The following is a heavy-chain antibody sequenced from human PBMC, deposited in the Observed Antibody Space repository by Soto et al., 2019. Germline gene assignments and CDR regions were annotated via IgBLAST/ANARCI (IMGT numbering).Heavy chain of an antibody. V-gene: IGHV3-15*01. Sequence: EVQLVESGGGLVKPGGSLRLSCAASGFTFSNAWMSWVRQAPGKGLEWVGRIKSKTDGGTTDYAAPVKGRFTISRDDSKNTLYLQMNSLKTEDTAVYYCPSEYRTDLYYFDYWGQGTLVTVSS. CDR2: IKSKTDGGTT. D-gene: IGHD3-16*02. J-gene: IGHJ4*02. CDR1: GFTFSNAW. CDR3: PSEYRTDLYYFDY.